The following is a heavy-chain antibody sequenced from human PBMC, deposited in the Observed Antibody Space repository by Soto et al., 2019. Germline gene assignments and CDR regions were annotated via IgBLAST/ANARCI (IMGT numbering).Heavy chain of an antibody. CDR3: ARDSDYGGND. CDR2: IIPIFGTA. Sequence: TSVKVSCKDSGGTYSSYAISWVRQAPGQGLEWMGGIIPIFGTANYAQKFQGRVTITADESTSTAYMELSSLRSEDTAVYYCARDSDYGGNDWGQGTLVTVSS. V-gene: IGHV1-69*13. D-gene: IGHD4-17*01. J-gene: IGHJ4*02. CDR1: GGTYSSYA.